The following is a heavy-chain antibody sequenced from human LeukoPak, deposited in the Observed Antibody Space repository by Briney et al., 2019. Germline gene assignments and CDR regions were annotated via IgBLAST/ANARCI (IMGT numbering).Heavy chain of an antibody. D-gene: IGHD3-10*01. J-gene: IGHJ6*02. Sequence: GGSLRLSCAASGFTFSSYAMSWVRQAPGKGLGWVSAISGSGGSTYYADSVKGRFTISRDNDKSSMYLQMTSLRDDDTAVYYCAKTGGYSGGMDVWGRGTTVIVSS. CDR3: AKTGGYSGGMDV. CDR1: GFTFSSYA. CDR2: ISGSGGST. V-gene: IGHV3-23*01.